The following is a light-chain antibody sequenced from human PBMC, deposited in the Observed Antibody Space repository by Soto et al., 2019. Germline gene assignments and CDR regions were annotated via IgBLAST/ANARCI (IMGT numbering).Light chain of an antibody. CDR1: QSVSSSY. V-gene: IGKV3-20*01. CDR3: QQYGRSRA. J-gene: IGKJ1*01. CDR2: GAS. Sequence: EIVLTQSPGTLSLSPGERATLSRRASQSVSSSYLAWYQQKPGQAPRLLIYGASSRATGFPDRCSGSGSGNDFNLTISRLEPEDFAVYYCQQYGRSRAFGQGTKLDI.